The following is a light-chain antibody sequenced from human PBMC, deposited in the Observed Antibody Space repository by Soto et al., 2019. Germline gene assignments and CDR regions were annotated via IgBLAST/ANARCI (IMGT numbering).Light chain of an antibody. CDR1: QSVRSN. J-gene: IGKJ1*01. V-gene: IGKV3-15*01. Sequence: EIVMTQSPFTLSVSPGERATLSCRASQSVRSNLAWYQQKPGQAPSLLIYGAFTRATGIPTRFSGTGSGTEFTLTISSLQSGDFALYYCQQYNDWPLTLGQGTKVDIK. CDR3: QQYNDWPLT. CDR2: GAF.